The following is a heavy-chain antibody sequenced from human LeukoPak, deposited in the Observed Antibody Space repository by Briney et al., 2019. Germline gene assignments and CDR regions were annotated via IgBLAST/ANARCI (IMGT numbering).Heavy chain of an antibody. J-gene: IGHJ6*02. CDR3: AKALGFLGSDYYYYYGMDV. V-gene: IGHV3-30-3*01. D-gene: IGHD2/OR15-2a*01. CDR1: GFTFSSYA. Sequence: GGSLRLSCAASGFTFSSYAMHWVRQAPGKGLEWVAVISYDGSNKYYADSVKGRFTISRDNSKNTLYLQMNSLRAEDTALYYCAKALGFLGSDYYYYYGMDVWGQGTTVTVSS. CDR2: ISYDGSNK.